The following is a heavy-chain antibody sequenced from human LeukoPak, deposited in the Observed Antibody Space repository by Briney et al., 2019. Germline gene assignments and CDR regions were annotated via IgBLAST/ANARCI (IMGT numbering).Heavy chain of an antibody. D-gene: IGHD5-18*01. CDR3: ARELGYGHGFDY. CDR2: IWYDGSNK. J-gene: IGHJ4*02. V-gene: IGHV3-33*08. CDR1: GFTFSSYG. Sequence: TGRSLRLSCAASGFTFSSYGMHWVRQAPGKGLEWVAVIWYDGSNKYYADSVKGRFTISRDNSKNTLYLQMNSLRAEDTAVYYCARELGYGHGFDYWGQGTLVTVSS.